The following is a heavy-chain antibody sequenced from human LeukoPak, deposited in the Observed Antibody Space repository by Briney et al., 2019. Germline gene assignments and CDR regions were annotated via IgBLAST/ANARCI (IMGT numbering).Heavy chain of an antibody. CDR3: ARIRGDGSTFDY. V-gene: IGHV3-7*04. J-gene: IGHJ4*02. D-gene: IGHD5-24*01. Sequence: SGGSLRLSCAASGFTFGGHWMSWVRQAPGKGLEWVANIQQHGSAQYYVDSVKGRFTISRDDAKNSLFLQMNNLTAEDTAVYYCARIRGDGSTFDYWGQGTLVTVSS. CDR2: IQQHGSAQ. CDR1: GFTFGGHW.